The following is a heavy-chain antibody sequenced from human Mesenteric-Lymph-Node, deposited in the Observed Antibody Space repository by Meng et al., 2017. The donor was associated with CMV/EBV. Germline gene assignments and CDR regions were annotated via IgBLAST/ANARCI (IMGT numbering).Heavy chain of an antibody. CDR2: IYHGGTT. J-gene: IGHJ4*02. V-gene: IGHV4-31*11. CDR1: GASISSGNFY. CDR3: AKTAGSTLGYFDS. D-gene: IGHD3-16*01. Sequence: TLSLTCVVSGASISSGNFYWTWIRQRPGKGLEWMGCIYHGGTTYSNPSLRSRSTFSLDVSKSQFSLKLSSVTAADTAVYFCAKTAGSTLGYFDSWGLGTLVTVSS.